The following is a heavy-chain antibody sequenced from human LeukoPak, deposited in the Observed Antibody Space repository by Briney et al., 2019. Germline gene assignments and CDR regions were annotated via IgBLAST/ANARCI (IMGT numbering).Heavy chain of an antibody. CDR2: FKTKYNQV. D-gene: IGHD4-11*01. CDR3: ARSVPDYTRFDY. Sequence: GGTLRLSCVASGFTFNDYAMNWVRQAPGKGLEWVSTFKTKYNQVYYAESVRGRFTISTDNSKNTVFLQMNSLGAEDTALYYCARSVPDYTRFDYWGQGALVTVSS. CDR1: GFTFNDYA. V-gene: IGHV3-23*05. J-gene: IGHJ4*02.